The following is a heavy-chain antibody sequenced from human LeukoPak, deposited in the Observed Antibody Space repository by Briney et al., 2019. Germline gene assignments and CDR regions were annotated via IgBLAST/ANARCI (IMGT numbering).Heavy chain of an antibody. D-gene: IGHD1-26*01. CDR3: AGGGGSYGDV. V-gene: IGHV1-2*06. J-gene: IGHJ3*01. Sequence: AASVKVSCKASGYTFTDYYMHWVRQAPGQGLEWMGRFDPYNGGISYAQKFQGRVTITRDTSVSTDYMELSSLISDDTAMYYCAGGGGSYGDVWGQGTMVAVSS. CDR2: FDPYNGGI. CDR1: GYTFTDYY.